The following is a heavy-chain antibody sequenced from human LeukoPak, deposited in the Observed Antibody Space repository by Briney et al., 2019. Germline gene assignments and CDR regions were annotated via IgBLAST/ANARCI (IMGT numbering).Heavy chain of an antibody. Sequence: GRSLRLSCAASGFTFSNYDMHWVRQAPGKGLEWVAVISYDGTNKYYADSVKGRFTISRDNSKNTLHLQMNSLRAEDTAVYYCARDDRGNEAPFDYWGQGTLVTVSS. V-gene: IGHV3-30*03. CDR3: ARDDRGNEAPFDY. J-gene: IGHJ4*02. CDR1: GFTFSNYD. CDR2: ISYDGTNK.